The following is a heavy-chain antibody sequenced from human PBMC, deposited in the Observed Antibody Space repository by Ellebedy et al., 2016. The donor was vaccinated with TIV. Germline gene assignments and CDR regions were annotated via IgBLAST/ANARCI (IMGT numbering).Heavy chain of an antibody. CDR2: ISWNSGSI. CDR3: AKDTGGHVGY. Sequence: PGGSLRLSCVASGFTFSSYGMHWVRQAPGKGLEWVAGISWNSGSIGYADSVKGRFTISRDNAKNSLYLQMNSLRAEDTAFYYCAKDTGGHVGYWGQGILVTVSS. CDR1: GFTFSSYG. D-gene: IGHD1-26*01. V-gene: IGHV3-9*01. J-gene: IGHJ4*02.